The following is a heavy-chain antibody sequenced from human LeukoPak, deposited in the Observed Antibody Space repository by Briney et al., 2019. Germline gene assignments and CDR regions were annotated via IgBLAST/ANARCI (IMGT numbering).Heavy chain of an antibody. V-gene: IGHV3-66*01. CDR2: IYSRST. J-gene: IGHJ3*02. D-gene: IGHD1-14*01. Sequence: PGGSLRLSCAASGFSVSSTYMSWVRQAPGKGLEWVAIIYSRSTYYADPVRGRFTISRDSSKNTLSLEVNSLRVEDTAVYYCARDRGRVPTTGSAFDIWGRGTMVTVSS. CDR1: GFSVSSTY. CDR3: ARDRGRVPTTGSAFDI.